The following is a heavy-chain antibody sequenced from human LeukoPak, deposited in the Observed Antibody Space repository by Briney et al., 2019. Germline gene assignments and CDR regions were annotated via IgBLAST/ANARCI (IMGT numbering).Heavy chain of an antibody. CDR2: IYYSGST. Sequence: PSQTLSLTCTVSGGSISRGGYYWSWIRQPPGKGLEWIGYIYYSGSTYYNPSLKSRVTISVDTSKNQFSLKLSSVTAADTAVYYCASAYYYDSSGHFDYWGQGTLVTVSS. CDR1: GGSISRGGYY. D-gene: IGHD3-22*01. CDR3: ASAYYYDSSGHFDY. V-gene: IGHV4-30-4*08. J-gene: IGHJ4*02.